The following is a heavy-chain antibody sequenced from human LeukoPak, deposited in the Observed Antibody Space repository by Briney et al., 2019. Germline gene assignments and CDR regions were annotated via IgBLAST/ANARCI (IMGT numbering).Heavy chain of an antibody. D-gene: IGHD2-2*01. CDR1: GGSISSSNW. Sequence: SGTLSLTCAVSGGSISSSNWWSWVRQPPGKGLEWIGEIYHSGSTNYSPSLKSRVTISVDKSKNQFSLKLSSVTAADTAVYYCARGGYCSSTSCYAGVDYWGQGTLVTVSS. J-gene: IGHJ4*02. CDR2: IYHSGST. V-gene: IGHV4-4*02. CDR3: ARGGYCSSTSCYAGVDY.